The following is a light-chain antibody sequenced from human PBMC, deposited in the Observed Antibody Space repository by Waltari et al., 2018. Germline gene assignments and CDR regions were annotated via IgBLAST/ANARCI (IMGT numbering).Light chain of an antibody. CDR1: QSIARN. CDR3: QQYNSWRT. J-gene: IGKJ2*01. Sequence: ILMTQSPPTLSVSPGESATLSCRASQSIARNLAWYQQKPGQAPRLLIYGASTRATGIPARFSGSGSGTEFTLTISSLQSEDFAVYYCQQYNSWRTFGQGTKLEIK. CDR2: GAS. V-gene: IGKV3-15*01.